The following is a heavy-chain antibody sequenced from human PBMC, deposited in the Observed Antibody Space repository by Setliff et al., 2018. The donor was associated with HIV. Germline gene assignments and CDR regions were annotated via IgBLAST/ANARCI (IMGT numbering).Heavy chain of an antibody. CDR1: GYTFTSYD. J-gene: IGHJ6*03. D-gene: IGHD6-19*01. CDR3: ARGAWYTSGWYSSRYMDV. Sequence: ASVKVSCKASGYTFTSYDINRVRQATGQGLEWMGWMNPNSGNTGYAQKFQGRVTMTRNTAISTAYMELSSLRSEDTAVYYCARGAWYTSGWYSSRYMDVWGKGTTVTVSS. CDR2: MNPNSGNT. V-gene: IGHV1-8*02.